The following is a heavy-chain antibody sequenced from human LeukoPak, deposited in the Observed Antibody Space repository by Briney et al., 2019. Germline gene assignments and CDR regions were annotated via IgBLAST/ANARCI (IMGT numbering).Heavy chain of an antibody. V-gene: IGHV1-8*01. Sequence: GASAKVSCKASEYTFTSYDINWVRQATGQGLEWMGWMNPNSGNTGYAQKFQGRVTMTRNTSISTAYMELGSLRSEDTAVYYCARGKGLLWFGELMANDYWGQGTLVTVSS. CDR2: MNPNSGNT. CDR3: ARGKGLLWFGELMANDY. J-gene: IGHJ4*02. CDR1: EYTFTSYD. D-gene: IGHD3-10*01.